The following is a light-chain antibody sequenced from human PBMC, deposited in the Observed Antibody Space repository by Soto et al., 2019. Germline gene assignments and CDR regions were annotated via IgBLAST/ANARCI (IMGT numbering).Light chain of an antibody. J-gene: IGLJ3*02. V-gene: IGLV2-14*01. CDR3: SSYTSSSTLGV. CDR1: SSDVGGYNY. Sequence: QSVLTQPASVSGSPGQSITISCTGTSSDVGGYNYVSWYQQHPGKAPKLMIYEVSNRPSGVSNRFSGSKSGNTASLTIPGLQAEDEADYYCSSYTSSSTLGVFGGGTKVTVL. CDR2: EVS.